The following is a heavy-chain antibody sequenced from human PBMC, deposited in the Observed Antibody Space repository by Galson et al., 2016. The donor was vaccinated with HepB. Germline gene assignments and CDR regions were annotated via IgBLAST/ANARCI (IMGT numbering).Heavy chain of an antibody. J-gene: IGHJ6*02. D-gene: IGHD2/OR15-2a*01. CDR3: AKDIGIADYGLHV. V-gene: IGHV3-9*01. Sequence: SLRLSCAASGFRFNDYAMHWVRQAPGKGLEWLSGIGWDSDRIAYADSVKGRFTISRDNGKNSLYLQMYSLRGEDSAVYYCAKDIGIADYGLHVWGQGTTVTVSS. CDR1: GFRFNDYA. CDR2: IGWDSDRI.